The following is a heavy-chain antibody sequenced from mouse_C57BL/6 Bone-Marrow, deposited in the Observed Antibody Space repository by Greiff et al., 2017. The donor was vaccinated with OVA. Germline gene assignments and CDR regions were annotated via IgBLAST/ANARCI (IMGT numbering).Heavy chain of an antibody. V-gene: IGHV14-4*01. CDR1: GFNIKDDY. D-gene: IGHD1-1*01. CDR3: TTDHYGSSYALYYFDY. Sequence: EVQLQQSGAELVRPGASVKLSCTASGFNIKDDYMHWVKQSPEQGLEWIGWIDPENGDTEYASKFQGKATITADTSSNTAYLQLSSLTSEDTAVYYCTTDHYGSSYALYYFDYWGQGTTLTVSS. J-gene: IGHJ2*01. CDR2: IDPENGDT.